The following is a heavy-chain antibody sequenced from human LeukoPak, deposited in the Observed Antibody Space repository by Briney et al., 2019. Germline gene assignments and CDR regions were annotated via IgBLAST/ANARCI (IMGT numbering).Heavy chain of an antibody. CDR2: MNPNSANT. Sequence: GASVKVSCKASGGTFSSYAISWVRQAPGQGLEWMGWMNPNSANTGYAQKFKGRVTMTRNTSISTDYMELSSLTSEDTAIYYCARAGVNYAHYYYMDVWGKGTTVTVS. CDR3: ARAGVNYAHYYYMDV. D-gene: IGHD1-7*01. J-gene: IGHJ6*03. CDR1: GGTFSSYA. V-gene: IGHV1-8*02.